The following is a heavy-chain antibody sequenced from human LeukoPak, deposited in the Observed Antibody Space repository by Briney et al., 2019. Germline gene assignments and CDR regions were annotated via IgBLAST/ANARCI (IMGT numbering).Heavy chain of an antibody. J-gene: IGHJ3*02. CDR2: ISYDGSNK. V-gene: IGHV3-30*03. Sequence: GGSLRLSCAASRFTFSSYGMHWVRQAPGKGLEWVAVISYDGSNKYYADSVKGRFTISRDNSKNTLYLQMNSLRAEDTAVYYCARDGEKGAFDIWGQGTMVTVSS. CDR3: ARDGEKGAFDI. CDR1: RFTFSSYG.